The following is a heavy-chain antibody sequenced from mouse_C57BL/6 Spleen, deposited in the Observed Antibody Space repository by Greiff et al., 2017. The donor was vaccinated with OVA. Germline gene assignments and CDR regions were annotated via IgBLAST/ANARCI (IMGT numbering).Heavy chain of an antibody. CDR2: IYPGSGST. J-gene: IGHJ4*01. CDR1: GYTFTSYW. Sequence: QVQLQQPGAELVKPGASVKMSCKASGYTFTSYWITWVKQRPGQGLEWIGDIYPGSGSTNYNEKFKSKATLTVDTSSSTAYMQLSSLTSEDSAVYYCARITTVVATPYYYAMDDWGQGTSVTVSS. D-gene: IGHD1-1*01. CDR3: ARITTVVATPYYYAMDD. V-gene: IGHV1-55*01.